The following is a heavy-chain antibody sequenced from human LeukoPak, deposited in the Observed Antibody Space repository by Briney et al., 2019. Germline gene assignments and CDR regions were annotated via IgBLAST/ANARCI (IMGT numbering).Heavy chain of an antibody. CDR1: GGTFSSYA. V-gene: IGHV1-69*04. CDR2: IIPILGIA. Sequence: GASVKVSCKASGGTFSSYAISWVRQAPGQGLEWMGRIIPILGIANYAQKFQGRVTITADKSTSTAYMELSSLRSEDTAVYYCARGALGYCSSTSCFYFDYWGQGTLVTVSS. J-gene: IGHJ4*02. CDR3: ARGALGYCSSTSCFYFDY. D-gene: IGHD2-2*01.